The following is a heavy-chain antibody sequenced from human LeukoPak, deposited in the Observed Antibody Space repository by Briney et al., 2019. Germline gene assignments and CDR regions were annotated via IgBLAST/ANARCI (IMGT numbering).Heavy chain of an antibody. J-gene: IGHJ6*03. CDR2: ISSSSSYI. CDR1: GFTFSSYS. V-gene: IGHV3-21*01. D-gene: IGHD2-15*01. CDR3: ARDRSCSGGSCYTIAGYYYYMDV. Sequence: PGGSLRLSCAASGFTFSSYSMNWVRQAPGKGLEWVSSISSSSSYIYYADSVKGRFTISRDNAKNSLYLQMSSLSAEDTAVYYCARDRSCSGGSCYTIAGYYYYMDVWGKGTTVTISS.